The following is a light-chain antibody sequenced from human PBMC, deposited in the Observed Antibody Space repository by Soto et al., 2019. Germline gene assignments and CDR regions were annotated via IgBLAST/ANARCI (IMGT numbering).Light chain of an antibody. CDR3: QLYNNWPPT. CDR2: GAS. J-gene: IGKJ4*01. Sequence: EIVMTQSPVTLSVSPGERATLSCRASQSVTSNLAWYQQKPAQAPRLLIYGASTRATGIPARFSGSGSGTEFTLTISSLLSEDFAVYYCQLYNNWPPTFGGGTKVEVK. V-gene: IGKV3-15*01. CDR1: QSVTSN.